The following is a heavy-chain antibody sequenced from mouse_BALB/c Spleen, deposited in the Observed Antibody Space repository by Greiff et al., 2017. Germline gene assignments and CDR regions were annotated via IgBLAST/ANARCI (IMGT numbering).Heavy chain of an antibody. V-gene: IGHV1-12*01. CDR3: ARGYDGDGYFDV. D-gene: IGHD2-14*01. Sequence: QVQLQQPGAELVKPGASVKMSCKASGYTFTSYNMHWVKQTPGQGLEWIGAIYPGNGDTSYNQKFKGKATLTADKSSSTAYMQLSSLTSEDSAVYYCARGYDGDGYFDVWGAGTTVTVSS. CDR2: IYPGNGDT. J-gene: IGHJ1*01. CDR1: GYTFTSYN.